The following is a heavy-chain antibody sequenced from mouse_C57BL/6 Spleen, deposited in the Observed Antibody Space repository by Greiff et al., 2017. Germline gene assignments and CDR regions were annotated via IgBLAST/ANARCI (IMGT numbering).Heavy chain of an antibody. Sequence: VQLQQSGPELVKPGASVKISCKASGYTFTSYWMHWVKQRPGQGLEWIGEIYPGSGGTNYNEKFKGKATLTVDKSSSTAYMQLSSLTSEDSAVYVCARSEDNGYAVDYWGQGTPVTVSA. D-gene: IGHD2-2*01. J-gene: IGHJ3*01. CDR1: GYTFTSYW. V-gene: IGHV1-82*01. CDR2: IYPGSGGT. CDR3: ARSEDNGYAVDY.